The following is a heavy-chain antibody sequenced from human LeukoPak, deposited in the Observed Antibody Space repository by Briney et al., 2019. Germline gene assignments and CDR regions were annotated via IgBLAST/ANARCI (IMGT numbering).Heavy chain of an antibody. CDR3: AITQKIYYYDSRRGYFQH. CDR2: ISSNGGTT. D-gene: IGHD3-22*01. J-gene: IGHJ1*01. CDR1: GFTFSSYA. V-gene: IGHV3-64D*09. Sequence: PGGSLRLSCSASGFTFSSYAMHWVRQAPGKGLEYVSAISSNGGTTYYADPVKGRFTISRDNSKNTLYLQMSSLRAEDTAVYYCAITQKIYYYDSRRGYFQHWGQGTLVTVSS.